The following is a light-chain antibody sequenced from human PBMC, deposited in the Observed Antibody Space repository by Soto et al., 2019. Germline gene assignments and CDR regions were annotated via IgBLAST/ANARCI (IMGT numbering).Light chain of an antibody. CDR1: QSVSSN. V-gene: IGKV3-15*01. J-gene: IGKJ3*01. CDR3: QQYNNWPPFT. CDR2: GAS. Sequence: EIVMTQSPATLSVSPGERATLSCGASQSVSSNLAWYQQKPGQAPRLLIYGASTRATGIPARFSGSGSGTEFTLTISSLQSEDFAVYDCQQYNNWPPFTFGPGTKVVIK.